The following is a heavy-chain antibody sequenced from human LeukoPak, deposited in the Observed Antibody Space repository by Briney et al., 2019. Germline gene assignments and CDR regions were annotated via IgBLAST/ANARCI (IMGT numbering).Heavy chain of an antibody. D-gene: IGHD3-22*01. J-gene: IGHJ4*02. CDR2: INPNSGGT. V-gene: IGHV1-2*02. Sequence: ASVKVSCKASGYTFTGYYMHWVRQAPGQGLEWMGWINPNSGGTNYAQKFQGRATMTRDTSISTAYMELSRLRSDDTAVYYCARGSYYYDSSGYPYFDYWGQGTLVTVSS. CDR3: ARGSYYYDSSGYPYFDY. CDR1: GYTFTGYY.